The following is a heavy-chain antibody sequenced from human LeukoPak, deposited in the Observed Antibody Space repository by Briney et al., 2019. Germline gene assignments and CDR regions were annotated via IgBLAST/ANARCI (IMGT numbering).Heavy chain of an antibody. Sequence: LETLSLTCAVYGGSFSGYYWSWIRQPPGKGLEWIGEINHSGSTNYNPSLKSRVTISVDTSKNQFSLKLSSVTAADTAVYYCARGRFLEWLLTGYNWFDPWGQGTLVTVSS. D-gene: IGHD3-3*01. CDR1: GGSFSGYY. CDR3: ARGRFLEWLLTGYNWFDP. CDR2: INHSGST. J-gene: IGHJ5*02. V-gene: IGHV4-34*01.